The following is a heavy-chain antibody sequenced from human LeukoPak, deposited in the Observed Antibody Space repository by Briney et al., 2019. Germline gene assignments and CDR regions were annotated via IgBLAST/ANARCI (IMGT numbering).Heavy chain of an antibody. V-gene: IGHV1-8*01. D-gene: IGHD3-10*01. CDR3: ARDGPSTMVRGVPYY. CDR1: GYTFTSYD. CDR2: MNPNSGNT. Sequence: ASVKVSCKASGYTFTSYDINWVRQATGQGLEWMGWMNPNSGNTGYAQKFQGRVTMTRDTSTSTVYMELSSLRSEDTAVYYCARDGPSTMVRGVPYYWGQGTLVTVSS. J-gene: IGHJ4*02.